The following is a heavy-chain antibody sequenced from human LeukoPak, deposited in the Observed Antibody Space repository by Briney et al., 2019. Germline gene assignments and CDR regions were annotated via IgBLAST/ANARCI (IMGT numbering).Heavy chain of an antibody. CDR2: IYSGGST. CDR1: GFTVSSNY. Sequence: GGSLRLSCAASGFTVSSNYMSWVRQAPGKGLEWVPVIYSGGSTYYADSVKGRFTISRDNSKNTLYLQMNSLRAEDTAVYYCARDYSGSSSLYYFDYWGQGTLVTVSS. D-gene: IGHD1-26*01. V-gene: IGHV3-66*01. J-gene: IGHJ4*02. CDR3: ARDYSGSSSLYYFDY.